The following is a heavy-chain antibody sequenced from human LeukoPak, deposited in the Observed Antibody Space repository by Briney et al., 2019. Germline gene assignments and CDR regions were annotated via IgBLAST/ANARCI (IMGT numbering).Heavy chain of an antibody. CDR2: MYYSGRT. V-gene: IGHV4-39*01. J-gene: IGHJ4*02. D-gene: IGHD1-26*01. CDR1: GDSIRSSNCD. Sequence: SETLSLTCTVSGDSIRSSNCDWGWIRQPGGKGGEWIVSMYYSGRTYYNGDGKSQVSICVDTAKNQYALKLSSVTAADTAVYYCARLEWELLDYWGQGTLVTVSS. CDR3: ARLEWELLDY.